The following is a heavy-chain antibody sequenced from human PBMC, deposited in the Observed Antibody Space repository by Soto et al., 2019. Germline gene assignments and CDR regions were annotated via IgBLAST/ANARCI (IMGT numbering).Heavy chain of an antibody. V-gene: IGHV3-21*01. D-gene: IGHD4-17*01. CDR1: GFTFSSYS. Sequence: EVQLVESGGGLVKPGGSLRLSCAASGFTFSSYSMNWVRQAPGKGLEWVSSISSSSSYIYYADSVKGRFTISRDNAKNXXYLQMNSLRAEDTAVYYCARDNGDRSYYYSYGMEVWGQGTTVPVSS. J-gene: IGHJ6*02. CDR2: ISSSSSYI. CDR3: ARDNGDRSYYYSYGMEV.